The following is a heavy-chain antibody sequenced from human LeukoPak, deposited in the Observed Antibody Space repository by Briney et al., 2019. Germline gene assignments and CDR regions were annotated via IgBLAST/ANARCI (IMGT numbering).Heavy chain of an antibody. V-gene: IGHV4-59*01. Sequence: SETLSLTCTVSGGSISSYYWSWIRQPPGKGLEWIGYIYYSGSTNYNPSLKSRVTISVDTSKNQFSLKLSSVTAADTAVYYCARYSDYPDYWGQGNLVTVSS. CDR1: GGSISSYY. J-gene: IGHJ4*02. CDR2: IYYSGST. D-gene: IGHD5-12*01. CDR3: ARYSDYPDY.